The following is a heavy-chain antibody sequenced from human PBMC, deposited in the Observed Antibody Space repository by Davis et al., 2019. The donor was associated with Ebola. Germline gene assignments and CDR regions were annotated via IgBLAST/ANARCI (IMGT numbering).Heavy chain of an antibody. CDR3: AKSRRGESGDY. Sequence: PGGSLRLSCAASGFIFSSYVMNWVRQAPGKGLEEVSSISYGGNTYYADSVKGRFTISRDNSKNTLYLQMNSLRAEDTAVYYCAKSRRGESGDYWGQGTLVTVSS. V-gene: IGHV3-23*01. CDR2: ISYGGNT. CDR1: GFIFSSYV. D-gene: IGHD3-10*01. J-gene: IGHJ4*02.